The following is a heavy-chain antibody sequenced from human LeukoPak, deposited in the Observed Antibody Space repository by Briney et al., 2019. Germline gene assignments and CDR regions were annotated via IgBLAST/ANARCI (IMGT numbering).Heavy chain of an antibody. CDR3: ARVAYCGANCYYYFDY. D-gene: IGHD2-21*01. V-gene: IGHV1-2*02. CDR2: INGNTGGT. J-gene: IGHJ4*02. Sequence: ASVKDSYQASRYTLTAYYMHWVRQAPAQRLEWMGCINGNTGGTNYAQKFQGRVTLTRDTSITTAYMELSSLRSDDTAVYYCARVAYCGANCYYYFDYWGQGTLVTVSS. CDR1: RYTLTAYY.